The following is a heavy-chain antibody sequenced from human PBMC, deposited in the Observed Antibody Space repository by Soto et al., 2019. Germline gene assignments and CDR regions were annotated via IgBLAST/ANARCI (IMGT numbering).Heavy chain of an antibody. CDR2: IWYDGSNK. CDR1: GFTFSSYG. D-gene: IGHD3-10*01. V-gene: IGHV3-33*01. J-gene: IGHJ4*02. CDR3: ARDGHYYGSGSYGDY. Sequence: QVQLVESGGGVVQPGRSLRLSCAASGFTFSSYGMHWVRQAPGKGLEWVAVIWYDGSNKYYADSVKGRFTISRDNSKNTLYLQMNSLRAEDTAVYYCARDGHYYGSGSYGDYWGQGTLVTVSS.